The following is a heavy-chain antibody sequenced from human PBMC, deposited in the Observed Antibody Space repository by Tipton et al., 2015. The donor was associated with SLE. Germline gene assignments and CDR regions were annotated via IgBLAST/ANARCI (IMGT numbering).Heavy chain of an antibody. CDR3: ARDTGYFDY. CDR1: GGSFSGYY. V-gene: IGHV4-34*01. Sequence: LRLSCAVYGGSFSGYYWSWIRQPPGKGLEWIGEINHSGSTNYNPSLKSRLTISVDTSKNQFSLKLSSVTAADTAVYYCARDTGYFDYWGQGTLVTVSS. CDR2: INHSGST. D-gene: IGHD1-14*01. J-gene: IGHJ4*02.